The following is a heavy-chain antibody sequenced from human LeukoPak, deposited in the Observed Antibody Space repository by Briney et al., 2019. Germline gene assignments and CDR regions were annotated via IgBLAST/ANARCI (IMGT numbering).Heavy chain of an antibody. V-gene: IGHV1-2*02. CDR1: GYTFTSYD. Sequence: ASVKVSCKASGYTFTSYDINWVRQATGQGLEWMGWINPSSGGTNYAQKFQDRVTMTRDTSINTAYMELRRLRSDDTAVYYCARGGVVVLGVMDIWGQRTVVTVSS. D-gene: IGHD2-21*01. J-gene: IGHJ3*02. CDR3: ARGGVVVLGVMDI. CDR2: INPSSGGT.